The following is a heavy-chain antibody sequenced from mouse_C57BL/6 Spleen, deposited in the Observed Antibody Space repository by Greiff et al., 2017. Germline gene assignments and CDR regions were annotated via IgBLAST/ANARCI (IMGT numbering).Heavy chain of an antibody. D-gene: IGHD2-4*01. Sequence: VQLKASGAELVRPGASVKLSCTASGFNIKDYYMHWVQQRPEQGLEWIGRIDPEDGDTESAPKFQGKATMTAATSSNTAYLQLSSLTSEDTAVYYCTIYYDYDAGYAMDYWGQGTSVTVSS. CDR2: IDPEDGDT. CDR3: TIYYDYDAGYAMDY. V-gene: IGHV14-1*01. J-gene: IGHJ4*01. CDR1: GFNIKDYY.